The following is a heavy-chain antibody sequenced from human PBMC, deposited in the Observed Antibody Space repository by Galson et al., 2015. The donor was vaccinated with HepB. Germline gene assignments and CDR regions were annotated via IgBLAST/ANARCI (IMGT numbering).Heavy chain of an antibody. CDR1: GFTFSSYA. J-gene: IGHJ4*02. D-gene: IGHD4-17*01. CDR2: ISSNGGST. V-gene: IGHV3-64D*06. Sequence: SLRLSCAASGFTFSSYAMHWVRQAPGKGLEYVSAISSNGGSTYYADSVKGRFTISRDNSKNTLYLQMSSLRAEDTAVYYCVKDKGDYEVDYFDYWGQGTLVTVSS. CDR3: VKDKGDYEVDYFDY.